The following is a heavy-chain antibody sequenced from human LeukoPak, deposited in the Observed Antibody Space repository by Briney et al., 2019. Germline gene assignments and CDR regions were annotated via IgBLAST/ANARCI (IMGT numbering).Heavy chain of an antibody. CDR1: GFSFPYG. D-gene: IGHD6-13*01. J-gene: IGHJ4*02. CDR3: AKERYLQSSSWKPFDY. V-gene: IGHV3-30*02. Sequence: GGSLRLSCEASGFSFPYGMSWVRQAPGEGLEWVAFIRYDGSNKYYADSVKGRFTISRDNSKNTLYLQMNSLRADDTAIYYCAKERYLQSSSWKPFDYWGQGTLVTVSS. CDR2: IRYDGSNK.